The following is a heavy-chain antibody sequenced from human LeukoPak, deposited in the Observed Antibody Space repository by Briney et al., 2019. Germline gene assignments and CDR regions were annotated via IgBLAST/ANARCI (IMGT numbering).Heavy chain of an antibody. V-gene: IGHV3-66*01. CDR1: GFTFSSYA. Sequence: GGSLRLSCAASGFTFSSYAMSWVRQAPGKGLEWVSVIYSGGSTYYADSVKGRFTISRDNSKNTLYLQMNSLRAEDTAVYYCARGGPAAGRFDYWGQGALVTVSS. CDR2: IYSGGST. CDR3: ARGGPAAGRFDY. J-gene: IGHJ4*02. D-gene: IGHD6-13*01.